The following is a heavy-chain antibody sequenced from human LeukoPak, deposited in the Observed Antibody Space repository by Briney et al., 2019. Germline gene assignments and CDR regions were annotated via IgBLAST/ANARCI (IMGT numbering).Heavy chain of an antibody. J-gene: IGHJ3*02. V-gene: IGHV1-24*01. CDR2: FDPEDGET. Sequence: GASVKVSCKVSGYTLTELSMHWVRQAPGKGLEWMGGFDPEDGETIYAQKFQGRVTMTEDTSTDTAYMELSSLRSEDTAVYYCATSITFGGVIAYVAFDIWGQGTMVTVSS. CDR1: GYTLTELS. CDR3: ATSITFGGVIAYVAFDI. D-gene: IGHD3-16*02.